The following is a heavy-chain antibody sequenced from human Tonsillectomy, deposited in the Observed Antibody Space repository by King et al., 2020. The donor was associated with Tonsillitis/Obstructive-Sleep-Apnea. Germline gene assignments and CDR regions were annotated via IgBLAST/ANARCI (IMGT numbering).Heavy chain of an antibody. J-gene: IGHJ4*02. CDR2: IYYSGST. CDR1: GGSISSSSYY. CDR3: ARQIVVVVTASRTYAFDY. V-gene: IGHV4-39*01. D-gene: IGHD2-21*02. Sequence: LQLQESGPGLVKPSETLSLTCTVSGGSISSSSYYWGWIRQPPGKGLEWIGSIYYSGSTYYNPSLKSRVTMSVDTSKNQFSLKLSSVTAADTAVYYCARQIVVVVTASRTYAFDYWGQGTLVTVSS.